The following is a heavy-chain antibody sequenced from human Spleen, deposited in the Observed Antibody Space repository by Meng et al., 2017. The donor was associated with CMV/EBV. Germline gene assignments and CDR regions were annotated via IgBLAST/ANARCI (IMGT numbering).Heavy chain of an antibody. CDR1: GGSCSGYS. CDR3: ARGVYCTSGVCYGLDY. D-gene: IGHD2-8*01. V-gene: IGHV4-34*01. CDR2: IDPSGST. Sequence: YGGSCSGYSWSWIRQPPREGLEGIEEIDPSGSTNCSPSLTSRVTISVDTSKNKFSLKLSSVTAADTAVYYCARGVYCTSGVCYGLDYWGQGTLVTVSS. J-gene: IGHJ4*02.